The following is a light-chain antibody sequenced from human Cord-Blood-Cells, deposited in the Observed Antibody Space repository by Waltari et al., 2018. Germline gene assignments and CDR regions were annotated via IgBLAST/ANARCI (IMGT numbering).Light chain of an antibody. Sequence: QSALTPPASVSGSPGQSTTISCPGTSSDVGSYNLVTWYQQHPGKAPKLMIYEGSKRPSGVSNRFSGSKSGNTASLTISGLQAEDEADYYCCSYAGSSSHVVFGGGTKLTVL. CDR2: EGS. CDR1: SSDVGSYNL. J-gene: IGLJ2*01. CDR3: CSYAGSSSHVV. V-gene: IGLV2-23*01.